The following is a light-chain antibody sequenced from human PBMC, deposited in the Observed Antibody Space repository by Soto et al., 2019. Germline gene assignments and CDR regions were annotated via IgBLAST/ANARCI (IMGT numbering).Light chain of an antibody. Sequence: DIQMTQSPSSLSASLGDRVTITCRASENIIQYLNWYQQKPGKVPRLLVYGASRLETGVPSRFSASGFGTEFTLTIRGLQSEDFATYYCQPSYTAPWTFGQGTKV. V-gene: IGKV1-39*01. J-gene: IGKJ1*01. CDR3: QPSYTAPWT. CDR1: ENIIQY. CDR2: GAS.